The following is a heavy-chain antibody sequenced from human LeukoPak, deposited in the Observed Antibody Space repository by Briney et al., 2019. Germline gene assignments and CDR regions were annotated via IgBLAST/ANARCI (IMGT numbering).Heavy chain of an antibody. D-gene: IGHD5-24*01. Sequence: SQTLSLTCAVSGGSISSGGYSWSWIRQPAGEGLGWIGRIYTSGSTNYNPSLKRRVTMSVDTSKNQFSLKLSSVTAADTAVNYCARDRLTRRWSYFDYWGQGTLLTVSS. CDR2: IYTSGST. V-gene: IGHV4-61*02. CDR3: ARDRLTRRWSYFDY. J-gene: IGHJ4*02. CDR1: GGSISSGGYS.